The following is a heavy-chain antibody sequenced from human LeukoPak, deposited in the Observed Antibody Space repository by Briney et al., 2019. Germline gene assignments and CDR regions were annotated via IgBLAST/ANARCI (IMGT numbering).Heavy chain of an antibody. CDR1: GFTFSSYS. CDR2: IGSSSSYI. J-gene: IGHJ4*02. Sequence: GGSLRLSCAASGFTFSSYSMNWVRQAPGKGLEWVSSIGSSSSYIYYADSVKGRFTISRDNAKNSLYLQMNSLRAEDTAVYYCARGRGGYKGFFDYWGQGTLVTVSS. D-gene: IGHD5-24*01. V-gene: IGHV3-21*01. CDR3: ARGRGGYKGFFDY.